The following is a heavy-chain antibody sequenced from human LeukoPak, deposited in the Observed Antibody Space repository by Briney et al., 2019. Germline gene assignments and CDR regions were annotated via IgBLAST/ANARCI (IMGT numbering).Heavy chain of an antibody. CDR2: ITSSGTTR. D-gene: IGHD4-17*01. V-gene: IGHV3-11*01. Sequence: GGSLRLSCTVSGFTLTDHDMSWFRHSPGRGREWISWITSSGTTRDYADSVKGRFTISSTNTKHSVYLQMTSLRPDDTADYYCARDPVYGDHYWGQGTLVTVSS. J-gene: IGHJ4*02. CDR3: ARDPVYGDHY. CDR1: GFTLTDHD.